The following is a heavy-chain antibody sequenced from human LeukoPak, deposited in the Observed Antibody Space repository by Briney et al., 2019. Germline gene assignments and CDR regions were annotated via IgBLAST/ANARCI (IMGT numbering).Heavy chain of an antibody. J-gene: IGHJ5*02. CDR2: IYWNDEK. CDR1: GFSLSTSGAS. Sequence: SGPTLVNPTQTLTLTCTFSGFSLSTSGASVGWIRQPPGKALEWLALIYWNDEKRYSPSLKSRLTIIKDTSKNQVVLTMTNMDPVDTATYYCADSHWSSSSDWFDPWGQGTLVTVSS. V-gene: IGHV2-5*01. D-gene: IGHD6-6*01. CDR3: ADSHWSSSSDWFDP.